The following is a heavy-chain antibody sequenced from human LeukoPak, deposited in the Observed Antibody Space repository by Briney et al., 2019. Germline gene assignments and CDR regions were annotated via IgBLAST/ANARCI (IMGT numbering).Heavy chain of an antibody. V-gene: IGHV4-61*08. CDR3: ARPQSQSGTYRYYFGY. Sequence: NPSETLSLTCTVSGASVGSAGYYWSWIRQPPGGGLEWIGYIYYIRNTNYNPSLKSRVTMSLDPSKNQFSLKLNSVTAADTAVYYCARPQSQSGTYRYYFGYWGQGTLVTVSS. J-gene: IGHJ4*02. D-gene: IGHD1-26*01. CDR1: GASVGSAGYY. CDR2: IYYIRNT.